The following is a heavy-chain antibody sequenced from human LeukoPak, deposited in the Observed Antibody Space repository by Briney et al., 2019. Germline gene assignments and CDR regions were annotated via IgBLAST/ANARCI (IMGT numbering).Heavy chain of an antibody. J-gene: IGHJ4*02. CDR2: ISSSSSYI. V-gene: IGHV3-21*01. CDR3: ARDWPHDSSGYLPFDY. Sequence: GGSLRLSCAASGFTFSSYSMNWVRQAPGKGLEWVSSISSSSSYIYYADSVKGRFTISRDNAKNSLYLQMNSLRAEDTAVYYCARDWPHDSSGYLPFDYWGQGTLVTVSS. D-gene: IGHD3-22*01. CDR1: GFTFSSYS.